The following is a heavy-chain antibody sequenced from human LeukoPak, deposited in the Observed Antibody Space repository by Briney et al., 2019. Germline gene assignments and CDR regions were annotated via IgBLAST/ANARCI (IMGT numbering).Heavy chain of an antibody. CDR1: GFTFSSYG. CDR2: IWYDGSNK. J-gene: IGHJ4*02. V-gene: IGHV3-33*01. Sequence: GRSLRLSCAASGFTFSSYGMHWDRQAPGKGLEWVAVIWYDGSNKYYADSVKGRFTISRDNSKNTLYLQMNSLRAEDTAVYYCARENYATGSFDYWGQGTLVTVSS. CDR3: ARENYATGSFDY. D-gene: IGHD1-7*01.